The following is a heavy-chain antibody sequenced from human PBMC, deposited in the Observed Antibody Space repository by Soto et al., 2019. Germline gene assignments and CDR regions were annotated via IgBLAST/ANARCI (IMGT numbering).Heavy chain of an antibody. CDR2: ISYDGSNK. J-gene: IGHJ4*02. CDR3: ARDGSEYSSSSTVDY. CDR1: GFTFSSYA. V-gene: IGHV3-30-3*01. Sequence: PGGSLRLSCAASGFTFSSYAMHWVRQAPGKGLEWVAVISYDGSNKYYADSVKGRFTISRDNSKNTLYLQMNSLRAEDTAVYYCARDGSEYSSSSTVDYWGQGTLVTVSS. D-gene: IGHD6-6*01.